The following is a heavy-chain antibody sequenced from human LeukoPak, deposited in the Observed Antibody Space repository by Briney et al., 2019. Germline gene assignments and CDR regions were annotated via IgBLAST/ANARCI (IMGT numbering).Heavy chain of an antibody. V-gene: IGHV1-46*01. CDR3: ARETALVTNYYSYYGMDV. D-gene: IGHD5-18*01. CDR1: GYTFTSYY. J-gene: IGHJ6*02. CDR2: INTIGART. Sequence: ASVKVSCKASGYTFTSYYMHWVRQAPGPGLDWMGIINTIGARTTYAQKFRGRLTMTRDTSTSTVYMELSSLRSEDTAVYYCARETALVTNYYSYYGMDVWGQGTTVTVSS.